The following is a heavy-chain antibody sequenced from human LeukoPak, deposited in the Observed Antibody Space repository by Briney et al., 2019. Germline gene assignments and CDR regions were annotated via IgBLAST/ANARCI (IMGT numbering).Heavy chain of an antibody. CDR3: ARDWDVVVPAAVAFDY. J-gene: IGHJ4*02. Sequence: GGSLRLSCAASGFTFRSYSMNWVRQAPGKGLEWVSSISSSSSYIYYADSVKGRFTISRDNAKNSLYLQMNSLRAEDTAVYYCARDWDVVVPAAVAFDYWGQGTLVTVSS. V-gene: IGHV3-21*01. CDR1: GFTFRSYS. D-gene: IGHD2-2*01. CDR2: ISSSSSYI.